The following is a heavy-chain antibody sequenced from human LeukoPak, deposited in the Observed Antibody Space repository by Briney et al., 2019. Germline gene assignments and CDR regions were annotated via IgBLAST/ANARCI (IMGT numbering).Heavy chain of an antibody. Sequence: GGSLRLSCAASGFTFSSYGMHWVRQAPGKGLEWVAVISYDGSNKHYADSVKGRFTISRDNSKNTLYLQMNSLRAEDTAVYYCAKDRDGYNLAWGQGTLVTVSS. J-gene: IGHJ4*02. CDR1: GFTFSSYG. D-gene: IGHD5-24*01. V-gene: IGHV3-30*18. CDR3: AKDRDGYNLA. CDR2: ISYDGSNK.